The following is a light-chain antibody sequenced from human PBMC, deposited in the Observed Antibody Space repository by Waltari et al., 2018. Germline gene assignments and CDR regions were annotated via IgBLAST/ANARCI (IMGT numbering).Light chain of an antibody. CDR3: QSFETGDLWV. V-gene: IGLV1-40*01. Sequence: HSVLPQPPPASGARGPTAPISCTGSNSNIGARHAVHCYQQPPGAAPKLVIYGNNNRPSGVPDRFSGSESGTSASLAITGLQAEDEADYYCQSFETGDLWVFGGGTKLTVL. J-gene: IGLJ3*02. CDR2: GNN. CDR1: NSNIGARHA.